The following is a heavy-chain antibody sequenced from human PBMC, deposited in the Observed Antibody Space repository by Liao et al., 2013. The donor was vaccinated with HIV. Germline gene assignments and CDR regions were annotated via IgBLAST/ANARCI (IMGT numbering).Heavy chain of an antibody. D-gene: IGHD7-27*01. CDR3: ARAKWGMTFDY. J-gene: IGHJ4*02. V-gene: IGHV4-61*02. CDR2: LYQWEH. CDR1: GGSISRGSYY. Sequence: QVQLQESGPRLVKPSQTLSLTCTVSGGSISRGSYYWSWIRQPAGKGLEWIGAYLYQWEHQLQPLLESRVTISSDTSKNQFSLKLNSVTAADTAVYYCARAKWGMTFDYWGQGALVTVSS.